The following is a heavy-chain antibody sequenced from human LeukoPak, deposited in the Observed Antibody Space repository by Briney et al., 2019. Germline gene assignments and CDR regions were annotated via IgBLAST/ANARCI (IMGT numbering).Heavy chain of an antibody. CDR3: ARGDRAMKHDAFDI. CDR1: GFTFSDYH. Sequence: GGSLRLSCAASGFTFSDYHMNWSRRAPGKGLEWVSYISSSGFTIYFADSVKGRFTISRDNAKKSLYLQMNSLRAEDTAVYYCARGDRAMKHDAFDIWGQGTMVTVSS. V-gene: IGHV3-11*01. CDR2: ISSSGFTI. J-gene: IGHJ3*02. D-gene: IGHD5-18*01.